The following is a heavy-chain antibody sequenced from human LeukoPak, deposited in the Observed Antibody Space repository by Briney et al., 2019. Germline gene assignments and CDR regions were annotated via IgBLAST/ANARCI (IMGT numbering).Heavy chain of an antibody. CDR1: GGSISSYY. V-gene: IGHV4-59*01. D-gene: IGHD3-22*01. CDR3: ARLYYYDSSGYYYGPAFDI. CDR2: IYYSGST. J-gene: IGHJ3*02. Sequence: SETLSLTCTVSGGSISSYYWSWIRQPPGKGLEWIGYIYYSGSTNYNPSLKSRVAISVDTSKNQFSLKLSSVTAADTAVYYCARLYYYDSSGYYYGPAFDIWGQGTMVTVSS.